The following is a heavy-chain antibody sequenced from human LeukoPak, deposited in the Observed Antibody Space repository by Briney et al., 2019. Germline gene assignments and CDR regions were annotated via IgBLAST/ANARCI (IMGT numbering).Heavy chain of an antibody. Sequence: SETLSLTCTVPGDSISSYYWSWIRQPPGKGLEWVGYIYTSGGTNYIPSLKGRVTISIDTSKNQFSLKLSSVTAADSAVYYCARLTRLSTSPDRYYLDYWGQGTLVTVSS. CDR3: ARLTRLSTSPDRYYLDY. V-gene: IGHV4-4*09. D-gene: IGHD6-6*01. CDR2: IYTSGGT. J-gene: IGHJ4*02. CDR1: GDSISSYY.